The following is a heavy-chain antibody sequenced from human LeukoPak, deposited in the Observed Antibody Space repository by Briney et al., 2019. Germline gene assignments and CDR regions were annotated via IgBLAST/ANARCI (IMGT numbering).Heavy chain of an antibody. D-gene: IGHD3-10*01. Sequence: RPGGSLRLSCAASGFTVSGHYMSWVRQAPGKGLEWVSVIYSGGSTFYGDSVKGRFTISRDNSQNTLCLQMNSLRAEDTAVHYCARAAMVRGVDYFDSWGQGTLVTVSS. V-gene: IGHV3-53*01. J-gene: IGHJ4*02. CDR3: ARAAMVRGVDYFDS. CDR2: IYSGGST. CDR1: GFTVSGHY.